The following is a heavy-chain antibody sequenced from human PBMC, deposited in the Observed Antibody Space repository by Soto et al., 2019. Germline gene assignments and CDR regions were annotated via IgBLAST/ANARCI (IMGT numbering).Heavy chain of an antibody. CDR1: GSSSRSNY. CDR2: IFYSGTT. V-gene: IGHV4-59*01. J-gene: IGHJ6*02. Sequence: SETLSLTCTLSGSSSRSNYCSLIRQSPGKSPECIGYIFYSGTTKYKPSFKSRVTISLDTSQKQLSMMLSSVTAADTAIYYCARIQGAYYDVLTGFPRVVMDVWGQGTTVTVSS. CDR3: ARIQGAYYDVLTGFPRVVMDV. D-gene: IGHD3-9*01.